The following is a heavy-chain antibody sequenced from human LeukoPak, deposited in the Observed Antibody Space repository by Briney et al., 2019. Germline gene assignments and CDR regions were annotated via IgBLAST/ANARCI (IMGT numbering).Heavy chain of an antibody. J-gene: IGHJ5*02. CDR3: ARSEGYAFDP. V-gene: IGHV4-30-4*01. D-gene: IGHD2-15*01. CDR1: GGSFSNGDYY. CDR2: IYYSGST. Sequence: SQTLSLTCIVFGGSFSNGDYYWSWIRQPPGKGLEWIGYIYYSGSTFYNPSLKSRFTISLDTSKSQFSLKLSSVTAADTAVYYCARSEGYAFDPWGQGTLVTVSS.